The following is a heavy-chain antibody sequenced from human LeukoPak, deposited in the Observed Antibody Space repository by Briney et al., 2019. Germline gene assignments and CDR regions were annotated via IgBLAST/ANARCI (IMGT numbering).Heavy chain of an antibody. Sequence: TGGSLRLSCAASGFTFSSYAMSWVRQAPGKGLEWVSAISGSGGRTYYADSVKGRFTISRDNSKNTLYLQMNSLRAEDTAVYYCAKFYQGGAMSLGYYFDYWGQGTLVTVSS. CDR1: GFTFSSYA. V-gene: IGHV3-23*01. J-gene: IGHJ4*02. CDR2: ISGSGGRT. D-gene: IGHD3-16*01. CDR3: AKFYQGGAMSLGYYFDY.